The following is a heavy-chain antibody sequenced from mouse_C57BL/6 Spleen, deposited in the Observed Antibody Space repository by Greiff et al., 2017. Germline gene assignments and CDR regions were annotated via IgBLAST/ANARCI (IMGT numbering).Heavy chain of an antibody. CDR1: GYTFTSYW. CDR2: IHPSDSDT. J-gene: IGHJ4*01. Sequence: QVQLQQPGAELVKPGASVKVSCKASGYTFTSYWMHWVKQRPGQGLEWIGRIHPSDSDTNYNQKFKGKATLTVDKSSSTAYMQLSSLTSEDSAVCYFAFTYEGFAMCYWGQGTSVTVSS. D-gene: IGHD2-3*01. V-gene: IGHV1-74*01. CDR3: AFTYEGFAMCY.